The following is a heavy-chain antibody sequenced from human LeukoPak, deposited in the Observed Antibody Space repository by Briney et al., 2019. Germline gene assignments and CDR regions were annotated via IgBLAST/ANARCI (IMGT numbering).Heavy chain of an antibody. CDR1: GGSISSYY. D-gene: IGHD2-2*01. Sequence: PSETLSLTCTVSGGSISSYYWSWVRQAPGKGLEWVSAISGSGGSTYYADSVKGRFTISRDNSKNTLYLQMNSLRAEDTAVYYCAKHEDIVVVPADYWGQGTLVTVSS. CDR2: ISGSGGST. V-gene: IGHV3-23*01. CDR3: AKHEDIVVVPADY. J-gene: IGHJ4*02.